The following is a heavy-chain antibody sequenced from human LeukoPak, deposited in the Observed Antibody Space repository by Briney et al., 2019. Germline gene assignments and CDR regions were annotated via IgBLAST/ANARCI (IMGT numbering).Heavy chain of an antibody. V-gene: IGHV1-18*01. CDR1: GYSFTSHG. Sequence: GASVKVSCKASGYSFTSHGISWVRQAPGQGLEWMGWISAYNGNTNYGQKFQGRVIMTTDTSTSTAYMELRSLRSDDTAVYYCARDQWVRGSYRYPYDYWGQGTLVTVSS. J-gene: IGHJ4*02. CDR2: ISAYNGNT. D-gene: IGHD3-16*02. CDR3: ARDQWVRGSYRYPYDY.